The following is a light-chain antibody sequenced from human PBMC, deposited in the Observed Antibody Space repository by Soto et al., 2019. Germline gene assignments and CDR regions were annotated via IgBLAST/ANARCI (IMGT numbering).Light chain of an antibody. Sequence: DIQMTQSPSSLSASVGDRVTITCRASQSISGYLNWYQQKPGKAPKLLIYAASSLQSGVPSRFSGSGSGTDFTLTISSLQPEDFATYYCQQSYSTPKFGQGTKV. V-gene: IGKV1-39*01. CDR3: QQSYSTPK. CDR2: AAS. J-gene: IGKJ1*01. CDR1: QSISGY.